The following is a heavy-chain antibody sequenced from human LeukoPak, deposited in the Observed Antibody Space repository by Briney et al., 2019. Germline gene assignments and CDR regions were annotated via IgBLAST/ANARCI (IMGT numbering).Heavy chain of an antibody. Sequence: GGSLRLSCAASGFTFSSYSMNWVRQAPGKGLEWVSSISSSSSYIYYADSVKGRFTISRDNSKNTLYLQMNSLRAEDTAVYYCAKGGIVLMVYAICDYDYWGQGTLVTVSS. CDR3: AKGGIVLMVYAICDYDY. D-gene: IGHD2-8*01. J-gene: IGHJ4*02. V-gene: IGHV3-21*04. CDR1: GFTFSSYS. CDR2: ISSSSSYI.